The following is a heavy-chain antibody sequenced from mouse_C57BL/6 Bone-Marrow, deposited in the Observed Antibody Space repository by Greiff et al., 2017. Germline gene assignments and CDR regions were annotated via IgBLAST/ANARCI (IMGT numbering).Heavy chain of an antibody. V-gene: IGHV1-64*01. CDR3: ARSGTAQAAWFAN. CDR1: GYTFTSYW. CDR2: IHPDSGST. D-gene: IGHD3-2*02. J-gene: IGHJ3*01. Sequence: QVQLQQPGAELVKPGASVKLSCKASGYTFTSYWMHWVKQRPGQGLEWIGMIHPDSGSTNYNEKFKSKATLTVDKSSSTAYMQLSSLTSEDSAVYYCARSGTAQAAWFANGGQGTLVTVSA.